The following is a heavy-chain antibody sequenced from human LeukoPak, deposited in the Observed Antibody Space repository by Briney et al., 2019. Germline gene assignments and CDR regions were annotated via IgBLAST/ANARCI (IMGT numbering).Heavy chain of an antibody. Sequence: PGGSLRLSCAASGFTFSDSAVHWVRQASGKGLEWIGRIRSKTNSYATAYAASVKGRFTTSRDDSKNTAYLQMNSLKTEDTAVYYCTRINYDSSDYPHPFDYWGQGTLVTVSS. CDR1: GFTFSDSA. CDR2: IRSKTNSYAT. J-gene: IGHJ4*02. CDR3: TRINYDSSDYPHPFDY. D-gene: IGHD3-22*01. V-gene: IGHV3-73*01.